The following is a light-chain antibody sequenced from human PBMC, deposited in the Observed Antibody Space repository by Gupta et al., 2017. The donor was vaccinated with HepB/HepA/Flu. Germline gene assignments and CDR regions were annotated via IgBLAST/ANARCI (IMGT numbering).Light chain of an antibody. Sequence: IVXTQXXXXLAXXXXXXAXINCKSSQSFLYSSNNKNYLAWYQQKPGQPPKLLIYWASTRVSGVPDRFSGSGSGTDFTLTISSLQAEDVAVYHCHQYYTTPWTFGQGTKVEI. J-gene: IGKJ1*01. CDR3: HQYYTTPWT. CDR2: WAS. CDR1: QSFLYSSNNKNY. V-gene: IGKV4-1*01.